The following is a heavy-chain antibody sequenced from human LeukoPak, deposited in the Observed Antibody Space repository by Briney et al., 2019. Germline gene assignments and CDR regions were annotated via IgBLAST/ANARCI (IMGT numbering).Heavy chain of an antibody. CDR1: GFTFSSYG. V-gene: IGHV3-30*02. D-gene: IGHD2-8*02. Sequence: GGSLRLSCAASGFTFSSYGMHWVRQAPGKGLEWVAFIRYDGSNKYYADSVKGRFTISRDNSKNTLYLQMNSLRAEDTAVYFCARGYWWVGAAQYCDYWGRGTLVTVSS. CDR2: IRYDGSNK. J-gene: IGHJ4*02. CDR3: ARGYWWVGAAQYCDY.